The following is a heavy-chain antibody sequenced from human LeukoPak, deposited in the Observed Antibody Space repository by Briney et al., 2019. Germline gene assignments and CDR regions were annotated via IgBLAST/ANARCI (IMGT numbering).Heavy chain of an antibody. D-gene: IGHD4-17*01. V-gene: IGHV3-9*01. J-gene: IGHJ4*02. CDR2: VIWNSGSI. Sequence: PGGSLRLSCAASGFTFVNDADTWVRQAPGRVLLGFLGVIWNSGSIGYADSVKGRFTISRDNAKNSLYLQMNSLRAEDTALYYCAKDMRLRTTVTTIGFDYWGQGTLVTVSS. CDR1: GFTFVNDA. CDR3: AKDMRLRTTVTTIGFDY.